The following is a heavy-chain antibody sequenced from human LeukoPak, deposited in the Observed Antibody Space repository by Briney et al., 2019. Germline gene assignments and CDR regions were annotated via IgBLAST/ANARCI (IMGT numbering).Heavy chain of an antibody. CDR3: ARAPSSGWYDY. V-gene: IGHV3-64*01. CDR2: ISSDGGSA. D-gene: IGHD6-19*01. Sequence: GGSLRLSCAASGFTFSIYALHWVRQAPGKGLEYVSAISSDGGSAHYANSVKGRFIISRDNSKNTLYLQMGSLRAEDMAVYYCARAPSSGWYDYWGQGTLVTVSS. J-gene: IGHJ4*02. CDR1: GFTFSIYA.